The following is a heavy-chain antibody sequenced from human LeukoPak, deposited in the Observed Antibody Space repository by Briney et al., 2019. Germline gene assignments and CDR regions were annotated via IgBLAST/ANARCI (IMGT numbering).Heavy chain of an antibody. D-gene: IGHD4-17*01. Sequence: ASVKVSCKASGYTFTSYGISWVRQAPGQGLEWMGWISVYNGNTKYAQNLQGRVTMTTDTSTSTAYMELRSLRSGDTAVYYCARDAIITVTTGFAFDYWGQGTLVTVSS. V-gene: IGHV1-18*01. J-gene: IGHJ4*02. CDR2: ISVYNGNT. CDR3: ARDAIITVTTGFAFDY. CDR1: GYTFTSYG.